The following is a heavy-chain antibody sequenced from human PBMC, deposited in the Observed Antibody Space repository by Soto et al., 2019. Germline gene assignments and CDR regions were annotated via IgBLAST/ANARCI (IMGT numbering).Heavy chain of an antibody. V-gene: IGHV1-69*06. CDR3: ARVIAARSPFDY. Sequence: GASVKVSCKASGGTFSSYAISWVRQAPGQGLEWMGGIIPIFGTANYAQKFQGRVTITADKSTSTAYLELSSLRSEDTAVYYCARVIAARSPFDYWGQGTLVTVSS. D-gene: IGHD6-6*01. J-gene: IGHJ4*02. CDR2: IIPIFGTA. CDR1: GGTFSSYA.